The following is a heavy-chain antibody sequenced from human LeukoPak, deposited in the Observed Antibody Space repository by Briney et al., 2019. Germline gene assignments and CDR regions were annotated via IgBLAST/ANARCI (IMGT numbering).Heavy chain of an antibody. CDR1: GGSVSSGDYY. J-gene: IGHJ4*02. Sequence: SETLSLTCTVSGGSVSSGDYYWSWIRQPPGRGMEWIGYIYDSGTTSYNPSLKSRVTISEDTSKNQFSLRLSSVTAADTAVYYCASIAVVAAAIDYWGQGTLVTVSS. CDR2: IYDSGTT. CDR3: ASIAVVAAAIDY. V-gene: IGHV4-30-4*01. D-gene: IGHD2-2*01.